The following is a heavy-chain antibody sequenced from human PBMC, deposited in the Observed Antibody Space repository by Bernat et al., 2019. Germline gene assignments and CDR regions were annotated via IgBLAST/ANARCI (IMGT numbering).Heavy chain of an antibody. J-gene: IGHJ6*02. CDR3: AKVGGGATRPYYYYYGMDV. Sequence: QVQLVESGGGVVQPGRSLRFSCAASGFTFSSYGMHWVRQAPGKGLEWVAVISYDGSNKYYADSVKGRFTISRDNSKNTLYLQMNSLRAEDTAVYYCAKVGGGATRPYYYYYGMDVWAKGPRSPSP. V-gene: IGHV3-30*18. CDR1: GFTFSSYG. D-gene: IGHD1-26*01. CDR2: ISYDGSNK.